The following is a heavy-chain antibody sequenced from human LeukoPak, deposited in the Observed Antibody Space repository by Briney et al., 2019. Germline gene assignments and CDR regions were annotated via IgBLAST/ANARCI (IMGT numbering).Heavy chain of an antibody. J-gene: IGHJ6*04. CDR3: AKDRSTSLMDV. Sequence: PGGSLRLSCAASGFTFRSHGMHWVRQAPGKGLEWVAFIRYDETNKYYADSVKGRFTISRDNSNNTLYLQMNSLRTEDTAVHYCAKDRSTSLMDVWGKGTTVTVSS. CDR2: IRYDETNK. CDR1: GFTFRSHG. D-gene: IGHD2-2*01. V-gene: IGHV3-30*02.